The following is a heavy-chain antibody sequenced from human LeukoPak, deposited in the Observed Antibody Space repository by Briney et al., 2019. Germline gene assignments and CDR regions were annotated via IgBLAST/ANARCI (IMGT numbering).Heavy chain of an antibody. D-gene: IGHD3-10*01. J-gene: IGHJ3*02. CDR3: ARRAGSGSTKVFDI. CDR2: IYHSGST. V-gene: IGHV4-4*02. Sequence: SETLSLTCAVSGGSITSSNWWSWVRQPPGKGLEWIGEIYHSGSTNYTPSLKSRVTISVDTPKNQFSLKLSSVTAADTAVYYRARRAGSGSTKVFDIWGQGTMVTVSS. CDR1: GGSITSSNW.